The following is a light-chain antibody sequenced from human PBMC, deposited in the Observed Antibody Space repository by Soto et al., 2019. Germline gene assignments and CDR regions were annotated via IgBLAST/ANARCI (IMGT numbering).Light chain of an antibody. CDR3: QQRTDRPPWT. Sequence: EIVLTQSPATLSLSPGERATLSCRASQSIGLAIAWYQHKPGQAPRLLIFDASQRATGIPARFRGSGSGTDFPLSIGSLEPEDFAVYYCQQRTDRPPWTFGQGTKVESK. V-gene: IGKV3-11*01. CDR1: QSIGLA. CDR2: DAS. J-gene: IGKJ1*01.